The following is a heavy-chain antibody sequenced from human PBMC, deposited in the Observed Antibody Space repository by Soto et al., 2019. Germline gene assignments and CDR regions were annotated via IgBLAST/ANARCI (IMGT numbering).Heavy chain of an antibody. Sequence: SETLSLTCTVSGGSIISYYWSWIRQPPGKGLEWIGYIYYSGSTNYNPSLKSRVTISVDTSKNQFSLKLSSVTAADTAVYYCARHYKQQLGPGGWFDPWGQGTLVTVSS. CDR1: GGSIISYY. J-gene: IGHJ5*02. CDR3: ARHYKQQLGPGGWFDP. V-gene: IGHV4-59*08. CDR2: IYYSGST. D-gene: IGHD6-13*01.